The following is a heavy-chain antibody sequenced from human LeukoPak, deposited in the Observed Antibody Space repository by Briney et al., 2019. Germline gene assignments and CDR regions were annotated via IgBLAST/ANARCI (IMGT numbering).Heavy chain of an antibody. V-gene: IGHV4-39*01. CDR3: ARGMRTFDY. J-gene: IGHJ4*02. CDR1: GDSISSSTYD. CDR2: IYCTGTT. Sequence: DPSETLSLTCTVSGDSISSSTYDWGWLRQPPGKGLEWIGSIYCTGTTYDDPSLKSRVPISVDTSTTEFSLKLSSVTAADTAVYYCARGMRTFDYWGEGALVTVSS.